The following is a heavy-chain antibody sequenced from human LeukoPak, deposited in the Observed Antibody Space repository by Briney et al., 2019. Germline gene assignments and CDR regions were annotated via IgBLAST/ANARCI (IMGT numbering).Heavy chain of an antibody. V-gene: IGHV3-23*01. D-gene: IGHD4-23*01. CDR3: AKNLNGGNTHSDY. CDR2: ISGGDTST. CDR1: GFIFSSYA. J-gene: IGHJ4*02. Sequence: GGSLRLSCAASGFIFSSYAMNWVRQAPGKGLEWVSTISGGDTSTFYADSVKGRFSISRDNSKNTLYLQMNNLRAEDTAVYYCAKNLNGGNTHSDYWGQGTLVTVSS.